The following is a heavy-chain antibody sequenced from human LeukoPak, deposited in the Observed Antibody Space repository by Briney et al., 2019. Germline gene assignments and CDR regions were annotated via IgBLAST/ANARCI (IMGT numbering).Heavy chain of an antibody. J-gene: IGHJ4*02. CDR3: ARLAVSGWYVNY. D-gene: IGHD6-19*01. Sequence: SETLSLTCTVSGGSISGSSYYWGWIRQPPGKGLEWIGSIYYSGSTYYNPSLKSRVTISVDTSKNQFSLKLSSVTAADTAVYYCARLAVSGWYVNYWGQGTLVTVSS. CDR2: IYYSGST. V-gene: IGHV4-39*01. CDR1: GGSISGSSYY.